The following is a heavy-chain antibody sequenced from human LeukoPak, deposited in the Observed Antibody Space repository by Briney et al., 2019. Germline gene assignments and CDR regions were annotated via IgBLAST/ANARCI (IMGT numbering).Heavy chain of an antibody. Sequence: GGSLRLSCTASGFTFGDYAMSWVRQAPGKGLEWVGFIRSKAYGGTIEYAASVKGRFTISRDDSKSFASLQMNSLKTEDTAVYYCTRASNYYPDWGQGTLVTVSS. J-gene: IGHJ4*02. CDR1: GFTFGDYA. V-gene: IGHV3-49*04. CDR2: IRSKAYGGTI. CDR3: TRASNYYPD. D-gene: IGHD3-10*01.